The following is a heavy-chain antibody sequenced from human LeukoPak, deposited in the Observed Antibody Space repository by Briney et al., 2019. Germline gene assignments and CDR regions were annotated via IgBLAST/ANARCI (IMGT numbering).Heavy chain of an antibody. CDR3: TRSLTTGLREGYYFDY. J-gene: IGHJ4*02. CDR1: GFTFGDYA. V-gene: IGHV3-49*04. CDR2: IRSKAYGGTT. D-gene: IGHD4-17*01. Sequence: QPGRSLRLSCTASGFTFGDYAMSWVRQAPGKGLEWVGFIRSKAYGGTTEYAASVKGRFTISRDDSISIAYLQMNSLKTEDTAVYYCTRSLTTGLREGYYFDYWGQGTLVTVSS.